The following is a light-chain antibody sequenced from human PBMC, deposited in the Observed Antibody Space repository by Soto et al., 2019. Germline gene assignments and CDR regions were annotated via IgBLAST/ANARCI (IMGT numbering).Light chain of an antibody. J-gene: IGKJ3*01. CDR1: QSVSSY. Sequence: EIVLTQSPATLSLSPGERATLXXXASQSVSSYLAWYQQKPGQAPRLLIYDASNRATGIPARFSGSGSGTDFTLTISSLEPEDFAVYYCQQRSNWPPFTFGPGTKVDIK. CDR2: DAS. CDR3: QQRSNWPPFT. V-gene: IGKV3-11*01.